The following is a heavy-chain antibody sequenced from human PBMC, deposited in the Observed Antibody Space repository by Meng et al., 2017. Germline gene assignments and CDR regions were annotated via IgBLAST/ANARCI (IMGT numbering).Heavy chain of an antibody. V-gene: IGHV4-30-4*01. CDR2: IYYSGST. Sequence: QVQLQESGPGLVKHSQTLSLTCTVSGGSISSGDYYWSWIRQPPGKGLEWIGYIYYSGSTYYNPSLKSRLTISVDTSKKQFSLKLTSVTAADTAVYYCARGPLITMIEVWGQGTLVTVSS. CDR3: ARGPLITMIEV. D-gene: IGHD3-22*01. J-gene: IGHJ4*02. CDR1: GGSISSGDYY.